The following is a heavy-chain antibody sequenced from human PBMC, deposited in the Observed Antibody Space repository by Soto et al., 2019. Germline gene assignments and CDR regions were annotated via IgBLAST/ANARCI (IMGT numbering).Heavy chain of an antibody. CDR1: GFTFSSYS. D-gene: IGHD4-4*01. CDR2: ISSSSSTI. Sequence: GGSLRLSCAASGFTFSSYSMNWVRQAPGKGLEWVSYISSSSSTIYYADSVKGRFTISRDNAKNSLYLQMNSLRDEDTAVYYCARERSRMTTRNIDYWGQGTLVTVSS. V-gene: IGHV3-48*02. CDR3: ARERSRMTTRNIDY. J-gene: IGHJ4*02.